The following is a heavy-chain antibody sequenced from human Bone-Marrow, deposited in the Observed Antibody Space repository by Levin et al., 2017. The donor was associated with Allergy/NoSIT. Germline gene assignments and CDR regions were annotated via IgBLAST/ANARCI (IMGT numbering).Heavy chain of an antibody. D-gene: IGHD6-13*01. Sequence: GGSLRLSCAASGFTVSSNYMSWVRQAPGKGLEWVSVIYSGGSTYYADSVKGRFTITRDNSKNTLYLQMNSLRAEDTAVYYCARDSEYSSSWYFGGSFDYWGQGTLVTVSS. CDR3: ARDSEYSSSWYFGGSFDY. J-gene: IGHJ4*02. V-gene: IGHV3-66*01. CDR1: GFTVSSNY. CDR2: IYSGGST.